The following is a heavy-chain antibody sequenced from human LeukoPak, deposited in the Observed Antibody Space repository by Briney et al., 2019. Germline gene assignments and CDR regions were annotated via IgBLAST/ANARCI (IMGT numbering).Heavy chain of an antibody. D-gene: IGHD2-15*01. CDR3: ARKDCSGGSCYRNFDY. Sequence: PGGSLRLSCAASGFTFSSYWMSWVRQAPGKGLEWVANIKQGGSERYYVDSVKGRFTISRDNAKNSLYLQMNSLRVEDTAVYYCARKDCSGGSCYRNFDYWGQGTLVTVSS. CDR1: GFTFSSYW. V-gene: IGHV3-7*01. CDR2: IKQGGSER. J-gene: IGHJ4*02.